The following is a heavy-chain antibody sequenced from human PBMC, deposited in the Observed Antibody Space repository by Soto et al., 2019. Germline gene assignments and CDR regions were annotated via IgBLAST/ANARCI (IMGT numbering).Heavy chain of an antibody. D-gene: IGHD6-13*01. V-gene: IGHV1-24*01. J-gene: IGHJ4*02. CDR1: GYTLTELS. Sequence: ASVKVSCKVSGYTLTELSMHWVRQAPGKGLERMGGFDPEDGETIYAQKFQGRVTMTEDTSTDTAYMELSSLRSEDTAVYYCATDQGSSYPYYFDYWGQGTLVTVSS. CDR3: ATDQGSSYPYYFDY. CDR2: FDPEDGET.